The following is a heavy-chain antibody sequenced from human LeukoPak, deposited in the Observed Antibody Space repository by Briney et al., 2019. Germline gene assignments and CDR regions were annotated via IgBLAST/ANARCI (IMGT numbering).Heavy chain of an antibody. CDR1: GDRVSSNSAA. V-gene: IGHV6-1*01. D-gene: IGHD1-7*01. Sequence: SQTLSLTCAISGDRVSSNSAAWAWIRQSPSRGLEWLGRTYYRSKWFNEYALSVRSRITINSDTSKNQFSLHLDSVTPEDTAVYYCAREELRLGDYWGQGTLVTVSS. CDR3: AREELRLGDY. CDR2: TYYRSKWFN. J-gene: IGHJ4*02.